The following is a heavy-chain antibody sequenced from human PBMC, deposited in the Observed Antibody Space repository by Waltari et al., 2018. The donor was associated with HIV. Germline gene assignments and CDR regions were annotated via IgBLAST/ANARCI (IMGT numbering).Heavy chain of an antibody. CDR3: ARWFSSSLYF. V-gene: IGHV1-3*01. J-gene: IGHJ2*01. Sequence: QVQLVQSGAEVKKPGASVKVSCKASGYTLTSYAIHWVRQATGQRLEWMGWINAGNDNTKYLLNFQCRVIITSDTSANTAYMDLSSVCSDDTAVYYCARWFSSSLYF. CDR1: GYTLTSYA. CDR2: INAGNDNT. D-gene: IGHD6-13*01.